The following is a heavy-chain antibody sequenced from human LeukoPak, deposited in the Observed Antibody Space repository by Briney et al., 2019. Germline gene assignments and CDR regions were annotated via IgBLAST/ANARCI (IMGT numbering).Heavy chain of an antibody. CDR2: INSDGSST. Sequence: PGRSLRLSCAASGFTFSSYWMHWVRQAPGKGLVWVSRINSDGSSTSYADSVKGRFTISRDNSKNTLYLQMNSLRAEDTAVYYCARARNYVSFEDYWGQGTLVTVSS. D-gene: IGHD1-7*01. V-gene: IGHV3-74*01. CDR3: ARARNYVSFEDY. CDR1: GFTFSSYW. J-gene: IGHJ4*02.